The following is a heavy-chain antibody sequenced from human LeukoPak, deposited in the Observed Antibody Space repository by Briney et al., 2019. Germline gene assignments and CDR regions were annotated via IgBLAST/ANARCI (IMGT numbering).Heavy chain of an antibody. CDR1: GGSISSGSYY. J-gene: IGHJ3*02. D-gene: IGHD6-19*01. Sequence: SETLSLTCTVSGGSISSGSYYWSWIRQPAGKGLEWIGRTYTSGSTNYNPSLKSRVTISVDTSKNQFSLKLSSVTAADTAVYYCARGYSSGWYQDVFDIWGQGTMVTVSS. CDR3: ARGYSSGWYQDVFDI. CDR2: TYTSGST. V-gene: IGHV4-61*02.